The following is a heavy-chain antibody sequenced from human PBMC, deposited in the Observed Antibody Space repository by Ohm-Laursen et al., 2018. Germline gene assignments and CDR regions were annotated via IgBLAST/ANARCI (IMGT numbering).Heavy chain of an antibody. Sequence: SLRLSCAASGFTFSSYAMSWVRQAPGKGLEWVSYISSSSSTIYYADSVKGRFTISRDNAKNSLYLQMNSLRAEDTAVYYCARSPGGRWLQLYWFDPWGQGTLVTVSS. CDR1: GFTFSSYA. V-gene: IGHV3-48*01. CDR2: ISSSSSTI. J-gene: IGHJ5*02. D-gene: IGHD5-24*01. CDR3: ARSPGGRWLQLYWFDP.